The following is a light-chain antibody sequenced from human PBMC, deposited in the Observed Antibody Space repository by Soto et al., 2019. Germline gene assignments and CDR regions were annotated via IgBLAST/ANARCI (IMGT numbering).Light chain of an antibody. CDR1: QSVSSN. CDR2: GAS. CDR3: QEYSDWWT. Sequence: EIVMTQSPATLSVSPGERATLSCRASQSVSSNLAWYQQKPGQAPRLLIYGASTRAPGIPARFSGSGSGTDFTLTISSLQSEDLEVYYCQEYSDWWTFGQGTKVEIK. V-gene: IGKV3-15*01. J-gene: IGKJ1*01.